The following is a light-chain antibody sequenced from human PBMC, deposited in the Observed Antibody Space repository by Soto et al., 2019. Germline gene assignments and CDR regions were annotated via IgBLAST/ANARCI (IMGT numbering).Light chain of an antibody. CDR1: SSDVGSYNL. CDR2: EVS. Sequence: QSVLTQPASVSGFPGQSITISCTGTSSDVGSYNLVSWYQQHPGKAPKLMIYEVSKRPSGVSNRFSGSKSGNTTSLTISGLQAEDEADYYCCSYAGSSTLVFGTGTKVTV. V-gene: IGLV2-23*02. CDR3: CSYAGSSTLV. J-gene: IGLJ1*01.